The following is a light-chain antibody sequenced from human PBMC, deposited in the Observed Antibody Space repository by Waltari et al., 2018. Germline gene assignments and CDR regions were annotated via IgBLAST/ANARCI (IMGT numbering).Light chain of an antibody. CDR3: QQRRDWPIT. J-gene: IGKJ5*01. CDR1: QSLDYY. V-gene: IGKV3-11*01. Sequence: EIVLTQSPATLSLSPGERATLSCSDSQSLDYYLGWYQQKPSQAPRLLIYDTSIRAAGIPARFSGSGSGTDFTLTISSLEPEDFAIYYCQQRRDWPITFGQGTRLEIK. CDR2: DTS.